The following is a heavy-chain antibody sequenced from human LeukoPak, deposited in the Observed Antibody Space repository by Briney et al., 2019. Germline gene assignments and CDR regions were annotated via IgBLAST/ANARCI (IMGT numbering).Heavy chain of an antibody. V-gene: IGHV3-11*01. CDR1: GFTFSDYY. Sequence: GGSLRLSCAASGFTFSDYYMSWIRQAPGKGLEWVSYISSSGSTIYYADSVKGRFTISRDNAENSLYLQMNSLRAEDTAVYYCASLKIAVAGTGDFDYWGQGTLVTVSS. CDR2: ISSSGSTI. J-gene: IGHJ4*02. D-gene: IGHD6-19*01. CDR3: ASLKIAVAGTGDFDY.